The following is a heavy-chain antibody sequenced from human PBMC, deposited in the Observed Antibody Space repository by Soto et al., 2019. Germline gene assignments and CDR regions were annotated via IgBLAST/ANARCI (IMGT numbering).Heavy chain of an antibody. D-gene: IGHD3-22*01. V-gene: IGHV3-74*01. CDR1: GFTFSAYS. CDR2: IKSDGITT. CDR3: ARDDSSGYYYYGMDV. J-gene: IGHJ6*02. Sequence: ELQLVESGGGLVQPGGSLRLSCEASGFTFSAYSMHWVRQAPGKGLVWVSRIKSDGITTNYADSVKGRFTISRDNAKNTLYLQMNSMRAEDTAVYYCARDDSSGYYYYGMDVWGQGTTVTVSS.